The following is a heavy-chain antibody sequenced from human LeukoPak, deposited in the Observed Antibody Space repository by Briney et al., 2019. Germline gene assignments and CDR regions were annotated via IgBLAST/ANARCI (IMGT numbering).Heavy chain of an antibody. J-gene: IGHJ4*02. CDR1: GFTFSTYS. CDR3: ARDLNTGYSSGWYIDY. CDR2: ISSSSTYI. Sequence: GGSLRLSCAASGFTFSTYSMNWVRQAPGKGLEWVSSISSSSTYIYYADSVKGRFTISRDNAKDSLYLQMNSLRAEDTAVYYCARDLNTGYSSGWYIDYWGQGTLVTVSS. D-gene: IGHD6-19*01. V-gene: IGHV3-21*01.